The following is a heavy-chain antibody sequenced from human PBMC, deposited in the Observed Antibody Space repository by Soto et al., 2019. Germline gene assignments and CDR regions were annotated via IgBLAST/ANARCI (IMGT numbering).Heavy chain of an antibody. D-gene: IGHD1-1*01. CDR3: AKPQGPGTPYYYAMGG. Sequence: EVQLLEAGGGLVQPGGSQRLSCAASGFTFSSYAMTWVRQAPGKGLEWVSTLSGSGGSTYYAASVKGRFTISRDNSKDTLYLEMNSLRGEDTAVYFCAKPQGPGTPYYYAMGGWGQGTAVTVSS. J-gene: IGHJ6*02. CDR1: GFTFSSYA. V-gene: IGHV3-23*01. CDR2: LSGSGGST.